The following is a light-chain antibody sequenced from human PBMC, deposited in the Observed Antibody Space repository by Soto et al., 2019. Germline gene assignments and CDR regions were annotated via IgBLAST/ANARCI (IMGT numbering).Light chain of an antibody. CDR2: GAS. Sequence: EIVLTQSPSTLSLSPGERATLSCRASQSVCSSLAWCQQRPGQAPRLLIYGASTRAAGIPDRFSGSGSGTDFTLTITRLEPEDSAVYFCQQYTGPPTTFGQGTRLEIK. CDR3: QQYTGPPTT. CDR1: QSVCSS. J-gene: IGKJ5*01. V-gene: IGKV3-20*01.